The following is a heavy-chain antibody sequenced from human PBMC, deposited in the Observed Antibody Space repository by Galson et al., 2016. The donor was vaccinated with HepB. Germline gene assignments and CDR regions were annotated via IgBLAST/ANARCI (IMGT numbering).Heavy chain of an antibody. CDR2: VSYGGSKN. V-gene: IGHV3-30*18. D-gene: IGHD2-15*01. Sequence: SLRLSCAASGLSFSNYGMHWARQAPGKGLEWVAGVSYGGSKNYYVDSVKGRFTISRNNSKNTLYLQMNSLRPEDAAIYYCAKDYCSDTCHLGRGNVWGQGTPVTVSS. CDR3: AKDYCSDTCHLGRGNV. CDR1: GLSFSNYG. J-gene: IGHJ6*02.